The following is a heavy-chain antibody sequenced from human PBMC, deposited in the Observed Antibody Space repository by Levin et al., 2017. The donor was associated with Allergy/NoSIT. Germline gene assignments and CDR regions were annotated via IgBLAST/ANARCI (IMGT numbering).Heavy chain of an antibody. V-gene: IGHV3-30*18. Sequence: GESLKISCVASGFTFTAYGMHWVRQAPGKGLEWLGVISYDGSKQYYGDSVKGRFTISRDNSKNTLYLQLNSLRPEDTCVYYCGKQADDPESCSDGSCYYFDYWGQGTLVTVSS. CDR1: GFTFTAYG. CDR2: ISYDGSKQ. J-gene: IGHJ4*02. CDR3: GKQADDPESCSDGSCYYFDY. D-gene: IGHD2-15*01.